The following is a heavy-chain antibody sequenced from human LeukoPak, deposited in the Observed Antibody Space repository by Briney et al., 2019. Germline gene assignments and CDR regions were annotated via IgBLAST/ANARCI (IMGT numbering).Heavy chain of an antibody. CDR2: IYHSGST. J-gene: IGHJ3*02. Sequence: SETLSLTFAVSGYSISSGYYWAWIRQPPGKGLEWIGRIYHSGSTYYNPSLKSRVTISVDASKNQFSLKLSSVTAADTAVYYCASLYHDFWSGYYDAFDIWGQGTMVTVSS. V-gene: IGHV4-38-2*01. CDR1: GYSISSGYY. D-gene: IGHD3-3*01. CDR3: ASLYHDFWSGYYDAFDI.